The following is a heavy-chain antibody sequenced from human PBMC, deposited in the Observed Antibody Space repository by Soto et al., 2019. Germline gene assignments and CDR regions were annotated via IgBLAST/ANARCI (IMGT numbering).Heavy chain of an antibody. CDR3: ARRGYGPGFPYYYGMDV. J-gene: IGHJ6*02. Sequence: SETLSLTCTVSGGSISSSSYYWGWIRQPPGKGLEWIGSIYYSGSTYYNPSLKSRVTISVDTSKNQFSLKLSPVTAADTAVYYCARRGYGPGFPYYYGMDVWGQGTMVTVSS. D-gene: IGHD3-10*01. CDR1: GGSISSSSYY. V-gene: IGHV4-39*01. CDR2: IYYSGST.